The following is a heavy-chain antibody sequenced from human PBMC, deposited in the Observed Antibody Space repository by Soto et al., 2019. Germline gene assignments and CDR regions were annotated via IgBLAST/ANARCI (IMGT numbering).Heavy chain of an antibody. V-gene: IGHV4-31*03. J-gene: IGHJ6*02. Sequence: SETLSLTCTVSGGSISSGVYYWSWIRQHPGKGLEWIGYIYYSGSTYYNPSLKSRVTISVDTSKNQFSLKLSSVTAADTAVYYCARDTGYYYYGMDVWGQGTTVTVSS. CDR3: ARDTGYYYYGMDV. CDR2: IYYSGST. CDR1: GGSISSGVYY. D-gene: IGHD3-10*01.